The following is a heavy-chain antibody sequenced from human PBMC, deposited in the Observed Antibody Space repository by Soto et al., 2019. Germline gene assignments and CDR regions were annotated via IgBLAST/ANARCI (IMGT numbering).Heavy chain of an antibody. Sequence: PKISCKGSGYSFTSYWIGWVRQMPGKGLEWMGIIYPGDSDTRYSPSFQGQVTISADKSISTAYLQWSSLKASDTAMYYCARLSGLLWFGELLYGMDVWGQGTTVTVSS. CDR1: GYSFTSYW. V-gene: IGHV5-51*01. CDR3: ARLSGLLWFGELLYGMDV. D-gene: IGHD3-10*01. CDR2: IYPGDSDT. J-gene: IGHJ6*02.